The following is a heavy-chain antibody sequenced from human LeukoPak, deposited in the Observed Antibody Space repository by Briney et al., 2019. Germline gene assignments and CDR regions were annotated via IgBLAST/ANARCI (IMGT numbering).Heavy chain of an antibody. D-gene: IGHD3-22*01. V-gene: IGHV1-69*04. CDR1: GGTFSIYA. J-gene: IGHJ4*02. Sequence: SVKVSCKASGGTFSIYAIIWVRQAPGQGLEWMGRIIPILGIANYAQKFQGRVTITADKSTSTAYMELSSLRSEDTAVYYCARANLSDYDSSGYYFDYWGQGTLVTVSS. CDR3: ARANLSDYDSSGYYFDY. CDR2: IIPILGIA.